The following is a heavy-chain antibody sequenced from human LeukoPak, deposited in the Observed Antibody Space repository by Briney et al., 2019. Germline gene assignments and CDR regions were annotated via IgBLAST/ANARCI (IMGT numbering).Heavy chain of an antibody. CDR3: ARDNHRTGTELLDY. CDR2: ISSSSSTI. CDR1: GFTFSSYS. Sequence: GGSLRISCAASGFTFSSYSMNWVRQAPGKGLEWVSYISSSSSTIYYADSVKGRFTISRDNAKNSLYLQMNSLRAEDTAVYYCARDNHRTGTELLDYWGQGTLVTVSS. D-gene: IGHD1-1*01. J-gene: IGHJ4*02. V-gene: IGHV3-48*01.